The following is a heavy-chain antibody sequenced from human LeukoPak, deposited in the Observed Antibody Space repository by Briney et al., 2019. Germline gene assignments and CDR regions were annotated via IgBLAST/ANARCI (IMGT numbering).Heavy chain of an antibody. CDR3: ASGLPRSFDY. CDR1: GGSFSGYY. V-gene: IGHV4-34*01. J-gene: IGHJ4*02. Sequence: PSETLSLTCAVYGGSFSGYYWSWIRQPPGKGLEWIGEINHSGSTNYNPSLKSRVTISVDTSKNQFSLKLSSVTAADTAVYYCASGLPRSFDYRGQGTLVTVSS. CDR2: INHSGST. D-gene: IGHD2-15*01.